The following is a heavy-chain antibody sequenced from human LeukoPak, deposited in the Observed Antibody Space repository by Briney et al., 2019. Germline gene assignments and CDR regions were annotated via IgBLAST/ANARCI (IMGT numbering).Heavy chain of an antibody. CDR3: ARDRGIAVAGTPGH. D-gene: IGHD6-19*01. V-gene: IGHV1-18*01. CDR2: ISAYNGNT. Sequence: ASVKVSCKASGYTFTSYGISWVRQAPGQGLEWMGWISAYNGNTNYAQKLQGRVTMTTDTSTSTAYMELRSLRSDDTAVYYCARDRGIAVAGTPGHWGQGTLVTVSS. CDR1: GYTFTSYG. J-gene: IGHJ4*02.